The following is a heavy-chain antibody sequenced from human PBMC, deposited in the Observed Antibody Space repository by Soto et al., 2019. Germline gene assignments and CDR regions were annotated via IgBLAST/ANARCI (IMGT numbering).Heavy chain of an antibody. Sequence: QVQLVQSGAEVKKPGASVKVSCKASGYTFTSYGISWVRQAPGQGLEWMGWISAHNGNTKYAQKPQGRVTVTTDTSTSTAYMELRSLRADDTAVYYCARDLSIGLFDYWGQGTLVTLSS. V-gene: IGHV1-18*01. CDR3: ARDLSIGLFDY. CDR2: ISAHNGNT. CDR1: GYTFTSYG. J-gene: IGHJ4*02. D-gene: IGHD2-21*01.